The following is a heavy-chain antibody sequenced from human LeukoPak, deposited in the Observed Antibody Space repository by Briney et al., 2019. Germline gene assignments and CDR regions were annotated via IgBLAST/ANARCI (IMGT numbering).Heavy chain of an antibody. Sequence: SETLSLTCAVYGGSFSGYYWSWIRQPPGKGLEWIGEINHSGSTNYNPSLESRVTISVDTSKNQFSLKLSSVTAADTAVYYCAKSFRGDFWSGYYLRGFDPWGQGTLVTVSP. J-gene: IGHJ5*02. CDR2: INHSGST. CDR3: AKSFRGDFWSGYYLRGFDP. V-gene: IGHV4-34*01. D-gene: IGHD3-3*01. CDR1: GGSFSGYY.